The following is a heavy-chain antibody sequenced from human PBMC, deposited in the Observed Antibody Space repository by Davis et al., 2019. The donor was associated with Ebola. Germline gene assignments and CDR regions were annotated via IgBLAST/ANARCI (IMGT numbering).Heavy chain of an antibody. J-gene: IGHJ6*02. CDR2: ISYDGSNK. D-gene: IGHD6-25*01. V-gene: IGHV3-30-3*01. CDR3: ARAVQGVAATVPYYFYGMDV. CDR1: GFTFSTYA. Sequence: GESLKISCVASGFTFSTYAMHWVRQAPGKGLEWVAVISYDGSNKYYADSVKGRFTISRDNSKNTLYVQMNSLRAEDTALYYCARAVQGVAATVPYYFYGMDVWGQGTTVIVSS.